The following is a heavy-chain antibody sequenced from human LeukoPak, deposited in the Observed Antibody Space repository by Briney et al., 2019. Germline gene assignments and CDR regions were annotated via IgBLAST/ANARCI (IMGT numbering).Heavy chain of an antibody. CDR1: GYTFTGCY. J-gene: IGHJ4*02. CDR3: ARQSYYDFWSGHKYFDY. V-gene: IGHV1-2*02. Sequence: ASVKVSCKASGYTFTGCYMHWVRQAPGQGLEWMGWINPNSGGTNYAQKFQGRVTMTRDTSISTAYMELSRLRSDDTAVYYCARQSYYDFWSGHKYFDYWGQGTLVTVSS. D-gene: IGHD3-3*01. CDR2: INPNSGGT.